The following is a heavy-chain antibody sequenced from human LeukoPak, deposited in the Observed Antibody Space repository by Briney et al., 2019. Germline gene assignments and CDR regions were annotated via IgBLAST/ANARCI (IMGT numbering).Heavy chain of an antibody. V-gene: IGHV3-30*04. CDR1: GFTFSSYA. J-gene: IGHJ4*02. Sequence: GGSLRLSCAASGFTFSSYAMHWVRQAPGKGLEWVAVISYDGSNKYYADSVKGRFTISRDNSKSTLFLQMNSLRAEDTAVYYCAKDPRVGSRVATPCHWGQGTLVTVSS. CDR3: AKDPRVGSRVATPCH. D-gene: IGHD5-24*01. CDR2: ISYDGSNK.